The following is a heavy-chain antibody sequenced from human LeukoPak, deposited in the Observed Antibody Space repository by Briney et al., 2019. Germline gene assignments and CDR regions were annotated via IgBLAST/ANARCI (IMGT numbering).Heavy chain of an antibody. CDR3: ARDQGAGGY. V-gene: IGHV3-33*01. D-gene: IGHD1-26*01. J-gene: IGHJ4*02. Sequence: GGSLRLSCAASGFTFSSYGMHWVRQAPGKGPEWVAVIWYDGNNKYYANSVKGRFIISRDNYKSTLYLQMNSLRAEDTAVYYCARDQGAGGYWGQGTLVTVSS. CDR1: GFTFSSYG. CDR2: IWYDGNNK.